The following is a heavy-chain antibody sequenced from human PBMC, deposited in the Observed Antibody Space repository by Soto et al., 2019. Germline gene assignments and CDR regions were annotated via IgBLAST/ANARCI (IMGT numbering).Heavy chain of an antibody. CDR1: GFSLSTRGVG. J-gene: IGHJ4*02. V-gene: IGHV2-5*02. CDR2: IYWDDDD. Sequence: QITLKESGPTLLKPTQTLTLTCTFSGFSLSTRGVGVGWIRQPPGKALEWLALIYWDDDDRYSPSLRSRLTITKDTPKPQVVLTMTDMDPVDTATYFCAHRAVAVTFDYWGQGTLVTVSS. CDR3: AHRAVAVTFDY. D-gene: IGHD6-19*01.